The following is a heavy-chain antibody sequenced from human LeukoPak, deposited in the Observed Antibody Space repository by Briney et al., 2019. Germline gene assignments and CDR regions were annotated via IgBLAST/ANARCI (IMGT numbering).Heavy chain of an antibody. V-gene: IGHV4-39*07. CDR1: GGSISGSSSY. CDR2: IYYSGST. J-gene: IGHJ5*02. CDR3: ARSLHLASQHWFDP. D-gene: IGHD2-2*01. Sequence: SETLSLTCSVSGGSISGSSSYWGWIRQPPGKGLEWIGSIYYSGSTYDNPALKSRVTISVDTSKNQFSLKLSSVTAADTAVYYCARSLHLASQHWFDPWGQGTLVTVSS.